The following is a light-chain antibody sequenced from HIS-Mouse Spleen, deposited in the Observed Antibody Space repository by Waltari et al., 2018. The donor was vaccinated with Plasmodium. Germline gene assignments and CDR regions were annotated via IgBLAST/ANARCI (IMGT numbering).Light chain of an antibody. CDR2: GAS. V-gene: IGKV3-15*01. Sequence: EIVMTQSPATLSVSPGERATLSCRASQSVSSNFAWYQQKPGQPPRLLIYGASTRATGIPARFSGSGSGTEFTLTISSMQSEDFAVYYCQQYNNWPPTFGQGTKVEIK. CDR3: QQYNNWPPT. CDR1: QSVSSN. J-gene: IGKJ1*01.